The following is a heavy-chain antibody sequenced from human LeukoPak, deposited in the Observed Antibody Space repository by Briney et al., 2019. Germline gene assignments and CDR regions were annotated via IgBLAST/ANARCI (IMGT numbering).Heavy chain of an antibody. D-gene: IGHD6-13*01. V-gene: IGHV3-7*03. CDR2: IKQDGSEK. CDR3: ARDYFGSSWYSFDY. CDR1: GFTFSSYW. J-gene: IGHJ4*02. Sequence: GGSLRLSCAASGFTFSSYWMSWVRQAPGKGLEWVANIKQDGSEKYYVDSVKGRFTISRDNAKNSLYLQMNSLRAEDTAVYYCARDYFGSSWYSFDYWGQGTLVTVSS.